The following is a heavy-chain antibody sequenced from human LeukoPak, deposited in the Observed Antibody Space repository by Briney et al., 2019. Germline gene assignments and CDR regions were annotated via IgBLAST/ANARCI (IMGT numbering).Heavy chain of an antibody. J-gene: IGHJ4*02. Sequence: GGSLRLSCAASGFTFSSYSMNWVRQAPGKGLEWVSSISSSSSYIYYADSVKGRFTISRDNAKNSLYLQMNSLRAEDTAVYYCARDYDSSPDPVYWGQGTLVTVSS. CDR3: ARDYDSSPDPVY. CDR1: GFTFSSYS. D-gene: IGHD3-22*01. V-gene: IGHV3-21*01. CDR2: ISSSSSYI.